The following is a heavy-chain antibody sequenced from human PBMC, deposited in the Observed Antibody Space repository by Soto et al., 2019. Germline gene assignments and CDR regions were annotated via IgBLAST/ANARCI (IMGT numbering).Heavy chain of an antibody. CDR2: IYYSGST. CDR3: ARGIPNIVLVPAAKNWFDP. Sequence: SETLYLTCTVSGGSVSSGSYYWRWIRQPPGKGLEWIGYIYYSGSTNYNPSLKSRVTISVDTSKNQFSLKLSSVTAADTAVYYCARGIPNIVLVPAAKNWFDPWGQGTLVTVSS. V-gene: IGHV4-61*01. CDR1: GGSVSSGSYY. J-gene: IGHJ5*02. D-gene: IGHD2-2*01.